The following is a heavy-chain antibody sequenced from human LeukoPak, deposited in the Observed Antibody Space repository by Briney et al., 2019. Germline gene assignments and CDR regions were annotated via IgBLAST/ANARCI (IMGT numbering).Heavy chain of an antibody. D-gene: IGHD6-19*01. CDR1: GFTFSIYA. CDR2: ISDQGGST. Sequence: GSLRLSCAASGFTFSIYAMHWVRQAPGKGLEYVAAISDQGGSTYYANSVKGRFTISKDNSKNTLYLQIGSLRPDDTAVYYCARVDSTGWDDALDYWGQGTLVTVSS. V-gene: IGHV3-64*01. J-gene: IGHJ4*02. CDR3: ARVDSTGWDDALDY.